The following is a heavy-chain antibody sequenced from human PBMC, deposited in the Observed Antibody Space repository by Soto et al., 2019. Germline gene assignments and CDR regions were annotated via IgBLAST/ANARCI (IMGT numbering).Heavy chain of an antibody. Sequence: VGSLRLSCAVSGFTFSSYAMSWVRQAPGKGLEWVSAISGSGGSTYYADSVKGRFTISRDNSKNTLYLQMNSLRAEDTAVYYYATAASPNYYYGLDVWGQGTTVTVSS. CDR3: ATAASPNYYYGLDV. CDR2: ISGSGGST. V-gene: IGHV3-23*01. D-gene: IGHD6-6*01. J-gene: IGHJ6*02. CDR1: GFTFSSYA.